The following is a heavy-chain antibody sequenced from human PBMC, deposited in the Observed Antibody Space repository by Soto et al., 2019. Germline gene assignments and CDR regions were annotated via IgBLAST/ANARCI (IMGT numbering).Heavy chain of an antibody. V-gene: IGHV3-74*01. J-gene: IGHJ4*02. CDR1: GFTFSNNW. Sequence: GGSLRLSCAASGFTFSNNWMHWVRQAPGKGPVWVSRINSDGSSTYYADSVKGRFTISRDNAKNTLYLQMNSLRADDTAVYYCARGIAAAGTGFDYWGQGT. D-gene: IGHD6-13*01. CDR3: ARGIAAAGTGFDY. CDR2: INSDGSST.